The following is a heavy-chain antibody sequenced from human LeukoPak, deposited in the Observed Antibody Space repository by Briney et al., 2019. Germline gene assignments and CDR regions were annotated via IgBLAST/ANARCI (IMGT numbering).Heavy chain of an antibody. J-gene: IGHJ4*02. V-gene: IGHV3-48*01. D-gene: IGHD3-16*02. CDR1: GFTFSTYN. Sequence: PGGSLRLSCAASGFTFSTYNMNWVRQAPGKGLEWISDINTSSNERYYADSVKGRFTISRDNGKNSLHLQMNSLRAEDTAVYYCARGLLGVGELSLYRPADYWGQGTLATVSS. CDR3: ARGLLGVGELSLYRPADY. CDR2: INTSSNER.